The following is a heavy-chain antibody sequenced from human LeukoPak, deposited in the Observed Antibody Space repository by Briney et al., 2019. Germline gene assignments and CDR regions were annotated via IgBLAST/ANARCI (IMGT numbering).Heavy chain of an antibody. CDR2: INPNSGGT. CDR3: ATVTAAGFDYFDY. V-gene: IGHV1-2*02. D-gene: IGHD6-13*01. J-gene: IGHJ4*02. CDR1: GYTFTGYY. Sequence: ASVKVSCKASGYTFTGYYMHWVRQAPGQGLEWMGWINPNSGGTNCAQKFQGRVTMTRDTSISTAYMELSRLRSDDTAVYYCATVTAAGFDYFDYWGQGTLVTVSS.